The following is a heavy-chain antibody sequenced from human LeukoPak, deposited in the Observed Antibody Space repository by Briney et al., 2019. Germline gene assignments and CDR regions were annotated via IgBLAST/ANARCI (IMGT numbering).Heavy chain of an antibody. CDR2: LSGSGITT. V-gene: IGHV3-23*01. Sequence: GGSLRLSCAASGFTFSNSAMSWVRQAPGKGLEWVSTLSGSGITTYYADSVKGRFTISRDNSKNTLYLQMNSLRAEDTAVYYCARGGVVAKNNWFDPWGQGTLVTVSS. J-gene: IGHJ5*02. CDR1: GFTFSNSA. CDR3: ARGGVVAKNNWFDP. D-gene: IGHD2-15*01.